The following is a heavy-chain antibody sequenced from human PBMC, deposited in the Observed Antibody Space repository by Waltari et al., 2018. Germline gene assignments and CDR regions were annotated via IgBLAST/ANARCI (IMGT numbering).Heavy chain of an antibody. V-gene: IGHV3-23*01. CDR3: AKGAPSLQGGGYFQH. CDR1: GCTFSSYA. Sequence: EVQLLESGGGLVQPGGSLRLSCASSGCTFSSYAMGWVRQAPGRGREWVPVISGMGGSTYYSDSVKGRFTISRDSSKNTLYRQMNSLRVEDTAIYYCAKGAPSLQGGGYFQHWGQGTLVTVSS. J-gene: IGHJ1*01. D-gene: IGHD3-16*01. CDR2: ISGMGGST.